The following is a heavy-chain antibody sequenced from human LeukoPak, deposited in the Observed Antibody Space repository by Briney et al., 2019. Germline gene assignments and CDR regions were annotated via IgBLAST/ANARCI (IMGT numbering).Heavy chain of an antibody. CDR2: IYFTGTT. V-gene: IGHV4-34*01. J-gene: IGHJ5*02. D-gene: IGHD3-16*01. CDR1: GGSFSGYY. Sequence: SETLSLTCAVHGGSFSGYYWGWIRQPPGKGLEWIGSIYFTGTTYYNPSLKSRVTISVDTSKNHFSLKLSSVTAADTAMYYCARGHGGPSNWFDPWGQGTLVTVSS. CDR3: ARGHGGPSNWFDP.